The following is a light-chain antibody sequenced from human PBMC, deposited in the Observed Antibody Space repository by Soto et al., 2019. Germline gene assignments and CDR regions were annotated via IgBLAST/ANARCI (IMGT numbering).Light chain of an antibody. J-gene: IGKJ4*01. CDR3: QQYYSTPPFT. CDR2: WAS. Sequence: DIVMTQSPDSLAVSLGERATINCKSSQSVLYSSNNKNYLAWYQQKPGQPPKLLIYWASTRESGVPDRFSRSGSGTDFTLTISSLQAEDVAVYYCQQYYSTPPFTFGGGTKVEIK. CDR1: QSVLYSSNNKNY. V-gene: IGKV4-1*01.